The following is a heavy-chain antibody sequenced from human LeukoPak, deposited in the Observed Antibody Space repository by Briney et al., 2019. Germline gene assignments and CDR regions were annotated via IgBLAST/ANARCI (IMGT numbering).Heavy chain of an antibody. D-gene: IGHD5/OR15-5a*01. Sequence: GASLILCCAASGFTFCSYSMNWGRQAPGKGLEWVSSISSSSAYIYYADSVKGRFTISRDNGKNSLYLQMNNLRAEDTAVYYCARTSSSVLDYWGQGTLVTVSS. V-gene: IGHV3-21*01. J-gene: IGHJ4*02. CDR2: ISSSSAYI. CDR3: ARTSSSVLDY. CDR1: GFTFCSYS.